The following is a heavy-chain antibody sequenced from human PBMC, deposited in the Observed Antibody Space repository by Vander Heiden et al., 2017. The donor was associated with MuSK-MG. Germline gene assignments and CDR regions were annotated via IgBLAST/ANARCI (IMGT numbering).Heavy chain of an antibody. J-gene: IGHJ2*01. CDR2: IYYSGST. Sequence: QVQLQESGPGLVKPSETLSLTCTVSGGSISSYYWSWIRQPPGKGLEWIGYIYYSGSTNYNPSLKSRVTISVDTSKNQCSLKLSSVTAADTAVYYCARAGPAAIRGRPHDLWGRGTLVTVSS. CDR1: GGSISSYY. CDR3: ARAGPAAIRGRPHDL. V-gene: IGHV4-59*01. D-gene: IGHD2-2*01.